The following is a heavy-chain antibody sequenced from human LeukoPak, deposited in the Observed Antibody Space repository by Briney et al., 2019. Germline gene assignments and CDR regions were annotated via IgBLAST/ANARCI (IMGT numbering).Heavy chain of an antibody. V-gene: IGHV3-30*18. D-gene: IGHD2-8*02. CDR1: GFTFSSYG. CDR3: AKLVPDV. Sequence: GGSLRLSCAASGFTFSSYGMHWVRQAPGKGLEWVAVISYDGSNKYYADSVKGRFTISRDNSKNTLYLQMNSLRAEGTAVYYCAKLVPDVWGQGTTVTVSS. J-gene: IGHJ6*02. CDR2: ISYDGSNK.